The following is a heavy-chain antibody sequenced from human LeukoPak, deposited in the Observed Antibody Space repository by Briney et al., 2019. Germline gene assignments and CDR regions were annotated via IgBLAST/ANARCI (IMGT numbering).Heavy chain of an antibody. J-gene: IGHJ5*02. CDR2: IIPIFGTA. CDR3: ASFLLSSEGSWYYSWFDP. Sequence: GSSVKVSCKASGGTFSSYAISWVRQAPGQGLEWMGGIIPIFGTANYAQKFQGRVTITADESTSTAYMELSSLRSEDTAVYYCASFLLSSEGSWYYSWFDPWGQGTLVTVSS. CDR1: GGTFSSYA. V-gene: IGHV1-69*01. D-gene: IGHD6-13*01.